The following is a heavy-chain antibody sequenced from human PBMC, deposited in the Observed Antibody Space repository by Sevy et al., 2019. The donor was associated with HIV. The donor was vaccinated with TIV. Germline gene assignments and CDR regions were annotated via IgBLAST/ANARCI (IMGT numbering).Heavy chain of an antibody. CDR2: ISRSGSTI. J-gene: IGHJ5*02. CDR3: ARENTMIEEPGRFDP. Sequence: GGSLRLSCAASGFTFSDYYMSWIRQAPGKGLEWVSYISRSGSTINYADSVKGRFTISRDNAKNSLYLQINSLRAEDTAVYYCARENTMIEEPGRFDPWGQGTLVNVSS. V-gene: IGHV3-11*01. D-gene: IGHD3-22*01. CDR1: GFTFSDYY.